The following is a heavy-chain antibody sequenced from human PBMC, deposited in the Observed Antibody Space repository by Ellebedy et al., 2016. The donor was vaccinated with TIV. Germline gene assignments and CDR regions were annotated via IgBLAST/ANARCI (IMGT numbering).Heavy chain of an antibody. CDR1: GGSISSSSFN. Sequence: MPGGSLRLSCTVSGGSISSSSFNWGWIRQPPGKGLEWIGTIWHTGTSWYNTSLESRLTVSVDTSKNQFSMKLSSLSAADTALYYCVRGGGNAFDIWGQGTKVTVSS. CDR2: IWHTGTS. CDR3: VRGGGNAFDI. V-gene: IGHV4-39*07. J-gene: IGHJ3*02. D-gene: IGHD3-16*01.